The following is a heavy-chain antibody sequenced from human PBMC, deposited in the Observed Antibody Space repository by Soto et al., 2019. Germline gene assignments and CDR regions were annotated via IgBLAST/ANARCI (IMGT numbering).Heavy chain of an antibody. CDR3: ARETEGSSLRYSSSNFDY. D-gene: IGHD6-6*01. V-gene: IGHV4-39*02. Sequence: SETLSLTCTVSGGSISSSSYYWGRIRQPPGKGLEWIGSIYYSGSTYYKPSLKSRVTISVDTSKNQFSLKLSSVTAADTAVYYCARETEGSSLRYSSSNFDYWGQGTLVTVSS. CDR2: IYYSGST. J-gene: IGHJ4*02. CDR1: GGSISSSSYY.